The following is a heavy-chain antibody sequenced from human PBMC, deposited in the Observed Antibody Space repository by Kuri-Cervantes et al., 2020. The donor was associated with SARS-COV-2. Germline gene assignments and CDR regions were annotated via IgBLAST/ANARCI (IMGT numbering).Heavy chain of an antibody. CDR2: IWYDGSNK. Sequence: GESLKISCAASGFTFSSVWMNWVRQAPGKGLEWVAVIWYDGSNKYYADSVKGRFTISRDNSKNTLYLQMNSLRAEDTAVYYCARSQDIVVVPAAPFDYWGQGTLVTVSS. J-gene: IGHJ4*02. V-gene: IGHV3-33*08. CDR3: ARSQDIVVVPAAPFDY. D-gene: IGHD2-2*01. CDR1: GFTFSSVW.